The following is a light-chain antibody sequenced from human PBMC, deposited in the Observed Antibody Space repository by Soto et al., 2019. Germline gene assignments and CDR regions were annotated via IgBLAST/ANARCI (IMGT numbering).Light chain of an antibody. Sequence: QCVLTQPASVSGSPGQSITISCTGTSSDVGSYNFVSWYQQHPGKAPKVMIYEGSKRPSGVSNRFSGSKSGNTASLTISGLQAEDEADYYCCSYAGSSTWVFGTGTKLTVL. CDR1: SSDVGSYNF. V-gene: IGLV2-23*01. CDR2: EGS. J-gene: IGLJ1*01. CDR3: CSYAGSSTWV.